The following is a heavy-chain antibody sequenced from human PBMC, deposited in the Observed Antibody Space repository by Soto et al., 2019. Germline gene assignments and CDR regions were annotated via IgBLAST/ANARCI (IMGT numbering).Heavy chain of an antibody. CDR1: GFTFSSHS. CDR2: ITNSGGTI. Sequence: EVQLAESGGGLIQPGGSLRLSCVASGFTFSSHSMNWVRQVPGKGLEWVSWITNSGGTIYYADSVKGRFTISSDNANNSLYLQMNSLRDEDTAVYYCARDRRNSGYLTPRFSGGMYARGQGTTVTVSS. CDR3: ARDRRNSGYLTPRFSGGMYA. D-gene: IGHD3-22*01. J-gene: IGHJ6*02. V-gene: IGHV3-48*02.